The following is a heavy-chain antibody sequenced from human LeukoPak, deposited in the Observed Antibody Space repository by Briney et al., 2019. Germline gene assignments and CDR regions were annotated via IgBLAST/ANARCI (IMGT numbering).Heavy chain of an antibody. CDR1: GGSISSSSYY. CDR3: ARDDRGYSGFDAFDI. Sequence: SETLSLTCTVSGGSISSSSYYWGWIRQPPGKGLEWIGSIYYSGSTCYNPSLKSRVTISVDTSKNQFSLKLSSVTAADTAVYYCARDDRGYSGFDAFDIWGQGTMVTVSS. CDR2: IYYSGST. D-gene: IGHD5-12*01. V-gene: IGHV4-39*02. J-gene: IGHJ3*02.